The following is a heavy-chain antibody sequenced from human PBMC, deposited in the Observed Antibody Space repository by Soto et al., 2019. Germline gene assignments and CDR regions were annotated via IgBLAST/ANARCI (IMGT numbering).Heavy chain of an antibody. CDR1: GGAISSSVDY. Sequence: SDTLSLXGTVSGGAISSSVDYWGWIRQPPGRGLEWIGIIDYSGATYYNPSLKSRLTISVDTSKNQFSLKLSSVTAADTAVYYCARRYGSRFDYWGQGTLATVSS. V-gene: IGHV4-39*07. J-gene: IGHJ4*02. CDR3: ARRYGSRFDY. D-gene: IGHD5-18*01. CDR2: IDYSGAT.